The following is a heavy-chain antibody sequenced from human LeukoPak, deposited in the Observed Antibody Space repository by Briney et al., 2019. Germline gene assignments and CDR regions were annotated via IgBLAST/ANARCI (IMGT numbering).Heavy chain of an antibody. CDR1: GYTVTELS. J-gene: IGHJ6*03. D-gene: IGHD3-3*01. Sequence: ASVKVSCKVSGYTVTELSMHWVRQAPGKGLEWMGGFDPEDGETIYAQKFQGRVIMTEDTSTDTAYMELSSLRSEDTAVYYCARDGPDYDFWSGTGYMDVWGKGTTVTVSS. CDR3: ARDGPDYDFWSGTGYMDV. V-gene: IGHV1-24*01. CDR2: FDPEDGET.